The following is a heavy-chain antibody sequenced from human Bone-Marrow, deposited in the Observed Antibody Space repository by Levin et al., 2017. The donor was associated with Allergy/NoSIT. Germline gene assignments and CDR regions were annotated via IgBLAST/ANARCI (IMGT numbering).Heavy chain of an antibody. CDR2: IYYRGAT. J-gene: IGHJ6*02. V-gene: IGHV4-59*01. CDR3: ARDQDDGYNPYGMDV. CDR1: GGSISGFY. D-gene: IGHD5-24*01. Sequence: NPSETLSLTCTVSGGSISGFYWSWIRQPPGKGLEWIGYIYYRGATNYNPSLKSRVTFSVDTSNNEVSLKLHSVTAADTAVYYCARDQDDGYNPYGMDVWGQGTTVIVSS.